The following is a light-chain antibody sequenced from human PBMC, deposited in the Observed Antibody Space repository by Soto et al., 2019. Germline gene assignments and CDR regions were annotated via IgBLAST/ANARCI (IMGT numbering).Light chain of an antibody. CDR3: QQYGSSPLT. V-gene: IGKV3-20*01. CDR2: SAS. J-gene: IGKJ4*01. CDR1: QTISSNN. Sequence: EIVLTQSPGTLSLSPGERATLTCRASQTISSNNLAWYQHKPGQAPRLLIYSASSRATGIPDRISGSGSGTDFTLTISRLDPEDFAVYHCQQYGSSPLTFGGGTKVEIK.